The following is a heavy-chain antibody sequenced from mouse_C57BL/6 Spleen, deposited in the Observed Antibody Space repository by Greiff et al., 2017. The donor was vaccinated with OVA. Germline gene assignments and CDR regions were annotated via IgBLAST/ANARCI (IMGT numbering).Heavy chain of an antibody. CDR1: GFTFSSYT. Sequence: EVMLVESGGGLVKPGGSLKLSCAASGFTFSSYTMSWVRQTPEKRLEWVATISGGGGNTYYPDSVKGRFTISRDNAKNTLYLQMSSLRSEDTALYYCARGDYDSLDYWGQGTTLTVSS. CDR2: ISGGGGNT. J-gene: IGHJ2*01. V-gene: IGHV5-9*01. D-gene: IGHD2-4*01. CDR3: ARGDYDSLDY.